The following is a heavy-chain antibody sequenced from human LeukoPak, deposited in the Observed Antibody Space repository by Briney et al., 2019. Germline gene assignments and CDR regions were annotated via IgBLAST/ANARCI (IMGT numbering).Heavy chain of an antibody. J-gene: IGHJ4*02. CDR2: ISSSSSTI. D-gene: IGHD2-2*01. CDR1: GFTFSSYS. Sequence: GGSLRLSCAASGFTFSSYSMNWVRQAPGKGLEWVSYISSSSSTIYYADSVKGRFTISRDNAKNSLYLQMNSLRAEDTAVYYCARDDCSSTSCYPYWGQGILVTVSS. V-gene: IGHV3-48*01. CDR3: ARDDCSSTSCYPY.